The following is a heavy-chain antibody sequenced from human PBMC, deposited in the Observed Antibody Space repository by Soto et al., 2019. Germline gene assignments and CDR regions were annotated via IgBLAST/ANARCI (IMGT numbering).Heavy chain of an antibody. J-gene: IGHJ5*02. CDR1: GGSFSGYY. D-gene: IGHD5-18*01. CDR2: INHSGST. CDR3: ARGYSHLRNWFDP. V-gene: IGHV4-34*01. Sequence: PSETLSLTCAVYGGSFSGYYWSWIRQPPGKGLEWIGEINHSGSTNYNPSLKSRVTISVDTSKNQFSPKLSSVTAADTAVYYCARGYSHLRNWFDPWGQGTLVTVSS.